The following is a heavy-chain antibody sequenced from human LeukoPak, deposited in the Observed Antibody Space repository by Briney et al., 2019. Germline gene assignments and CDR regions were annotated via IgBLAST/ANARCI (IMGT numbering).Heavy chain of an antibody. CDR3: ARRHYEILSGYPS. CDR2: IFHSGSS. Sequence: PSETLSLTCVVSGDSVTRSNWWSWVRQPPNKGLEWIGEIFHSGSSNYNPSLKSRVTMSIDTSKNQFSLNLSSVTAADTAVYYCARRHYEILSGYPSWGQGILVTVSS. J-gene: IGHJ4*02. CDR1: GDSVTRSNW. D-gene: IGHD3-9*01. V-gene: IGHV4-4*02.